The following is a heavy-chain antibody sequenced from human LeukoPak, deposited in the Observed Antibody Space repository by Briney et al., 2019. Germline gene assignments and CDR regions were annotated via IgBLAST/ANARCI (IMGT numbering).Heavy chain of an antibody. CDR3: ARGPYYDSWSGAGY. Sequence: ASVKVSCKVSGYTLTELSMHWVRQAPGKGLEWMGGFDPEDGETIYAQKFQGRVTMTEDTSTDTAYMELSSLRSDDTAVYYCARGPYYDSWSGAGYWGQGTLVTVSS. V-gene: IGHV1-24*01. CDR2: FDPEDGET. D-gene: IGHD3-3*01. J-gene: IGHJ4*02. CDR1: GYTLTELS.